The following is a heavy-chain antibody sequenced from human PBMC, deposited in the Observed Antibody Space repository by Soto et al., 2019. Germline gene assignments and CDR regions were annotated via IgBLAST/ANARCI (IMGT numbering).Heavy chain of an antibody. CDR1: GYSFSSYA. CDR3: ARTDGDLDV. V-gene: IGHV1-8*01. CDR2: MNPKSGHT. J-gene: IGHJ6*02. Sequence: QVQLVQSGAEVKKPGASVKVSCKASGYSFSSYAINWVRQATGQGLEWMGWMNPKSGHTGSAQKFQGRVTMTRDTSISTAYMELSSLRSEDTAIYYCARTDGDLDVWGQGTTVTVSS. D-gene: IGHD4-17*01.